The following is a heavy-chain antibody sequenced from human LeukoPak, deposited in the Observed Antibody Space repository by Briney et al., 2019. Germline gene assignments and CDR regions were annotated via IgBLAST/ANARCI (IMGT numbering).Heavy chain of an antibody. CDR1: GYTFTGYY. Sequence: ASVKVSCKASGYTFTGYYMHWVRQAPGQGLEWMGWINPNSGGTNYAQKFQGRVTMTRDTSISTAYMELSRLRSDDTAVYYCASSWVRAAAGTFYYYGMDVWGQGITVTVSS. D-gene: IGHD6-13*01. V-gene: IGHV1-2*02. J-gene: IGHJ6*02. CDR2: INPNSGGT. CDR3: ASSWVRAAAGTFYYYGMDV.